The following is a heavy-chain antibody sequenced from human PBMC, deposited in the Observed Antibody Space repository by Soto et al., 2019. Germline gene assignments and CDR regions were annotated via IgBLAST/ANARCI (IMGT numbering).Heavy chain of an antibody. CDR2: INTYNGNT. J-gene: IGHJ3*02. CDR1: GYTFTSYG. CDR3: ARDRAHCSSTSCYREAFDI. D-gene: IGHD2-2*02. Sequence: GASVKVSCKASGYTFTSYGITWVRQAPGQGLEWMGWINTYNGNTKYSQKFQGRVTITRDTSASTAYMELSSLRSEDTAVYYCARDRAHCSSTSCYREAFDIWGQGTMVTVSS. V-gene: IGHV1-18*01.